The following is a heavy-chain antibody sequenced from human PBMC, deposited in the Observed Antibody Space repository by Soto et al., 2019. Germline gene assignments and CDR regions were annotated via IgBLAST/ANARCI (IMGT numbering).Heavy chain of an antibody. J-gene: IGHJ4*02. V-gene: IGHV3-21*01. Sequence: GGSLRLSCAASGFTFSSYSMNWVRQAPGKGLEWVSSISSSSSYIYYADPVKGRFTISRDNAKNSLYLQMNSLRAEDTAVYYCARGGTEYSSSSEEHYFDYWGQGTLVTVSS. CDR3: ARGGTEYSSSSEEHYFDY. CDR1: GFTFSSYS. D-gene: IGHD6-6*01. CDR2: ISSSSSYI.